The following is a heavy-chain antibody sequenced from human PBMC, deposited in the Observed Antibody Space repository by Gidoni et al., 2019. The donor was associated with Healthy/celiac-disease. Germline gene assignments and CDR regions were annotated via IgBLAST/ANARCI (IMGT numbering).Heavy chain of an antibody. CDR2: INPSGGST. CDR1: GYTFTSYY. Sequence: QVQLVQSGAEVKKPGASVKVSCKASGYTFTSYYMPWVRQAPGQGLEWMGIINPSGGSTSYAQKFQGRVTMTRDTSTSTVYMELSSLRSEDTAVYYCAIPSIAARPGGDWFDPWGQGTLVTVSS. D-gene: IGHD6-6*01. J-gene: IGHJ5*02. CDR3: AIPSIAARPGGDWFDP. V-gene: IGHV1-46*01.